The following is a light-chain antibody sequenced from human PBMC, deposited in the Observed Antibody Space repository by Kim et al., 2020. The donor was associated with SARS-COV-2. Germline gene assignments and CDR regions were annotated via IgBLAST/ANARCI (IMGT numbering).Light chain of an antibody. Sequence: SLGERATLSCRDSQSVSSSCLAWYKQKPGQAPRLLIYGASSRATGIPDRFSGRGSGTDFTLTISRLEPEDCAVFYCQQYGSSPNTFGQGTRLEIK. CDR2: GAS. V-gene: IGKV3-20*01. CDR3: QQYGSSPNT. CDR1: QSVSSSC. J-gene: IGKJ5*01.